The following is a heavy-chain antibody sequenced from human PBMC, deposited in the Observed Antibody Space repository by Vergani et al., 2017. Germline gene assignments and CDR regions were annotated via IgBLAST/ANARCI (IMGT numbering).Heavy chain of an antibody. Sequence: QVQLVESGGGVVQPGRSLRLSCAASGFTFSSYGMDWVRQAPGKGLEWVAVISYDGSNKYYADSVKGRFTISRHNSKNTLYLQMNSLRAEDTAVYYCARGYPGDYWGQGTLVTVSS. V-gene: IGHV3-30*03. CDR2: ISYDGSNK. D-gene: IGHD1-1*01. J-gene: IGHJ4*02. CDR1: GFTFSSYG. CDR3: ARGYPGDY.